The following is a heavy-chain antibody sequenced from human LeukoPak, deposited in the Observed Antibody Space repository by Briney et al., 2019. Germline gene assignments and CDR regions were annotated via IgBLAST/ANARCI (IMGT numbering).Heavy chain of an antibody. J-gene: IGHJ4*02. V-gene: IGHV6-1*01. CDR3: ARLFSSWSGTTIDY. CDR1: GDSVSSNSAT. D-gene: IGHD3-3*01. CDR2: TYYRSKWYK. Sequence: SQTHSLTCAISGDSVSSNSATWNWIRQSPSRGLEWLGRTYYRSKWYKYYAVSVKGRITINPDTSKNQFSLQLNSVTPEDTAVYYCARLFSSWSGTTIDYWGQGTLVTVSS.